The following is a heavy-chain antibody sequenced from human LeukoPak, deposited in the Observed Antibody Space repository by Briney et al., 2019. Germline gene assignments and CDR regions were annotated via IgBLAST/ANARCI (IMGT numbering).Heavy chain of an antibody. V-gene: IGHV3-48*03. D-gene: IGHD3-16*01. CDR3: ARDGAGVTYYYYGMDV. CDR1: GFTFSSYE. J-gene: IGHJ6*02. Sequence: GGSLRLSCAASGFTFSSYEMNWVRQAPGKGLEWVSYISSSGSTRYYADSVKGRFTISRDNAKNSLYLQMNSLRAEDTAVYYCARDGAGVTYYYYGMDVWGQGTPVTVSS. CDR2: ISSSGSTR.